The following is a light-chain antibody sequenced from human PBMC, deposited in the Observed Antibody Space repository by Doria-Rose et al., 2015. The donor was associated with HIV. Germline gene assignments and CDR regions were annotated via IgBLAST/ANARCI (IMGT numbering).Light chain of an antibody. J-gene: IGKJ5*01. V-gene: IGKV3-20*01. Sequence: EIVLTQSPGTLSLSPGERATLSCRASQRVKSSYLAWYQQKPGQAPRLLIYDASTRATGIPDRFSGSGSGTDFTLTISRLEPEDVAVYYCQQYGTSLGTFGQGTLLEIK. CDR1: QRVKSSY. CDR3: QQYGTSLGT. CDR2: DAS.